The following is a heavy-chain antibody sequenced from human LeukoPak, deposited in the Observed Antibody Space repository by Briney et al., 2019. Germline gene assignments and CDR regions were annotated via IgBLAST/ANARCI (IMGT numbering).Heavy chain of an antibody. Sequence: ASVKVSCKASGYTFTSYAMHWVRQAPGQRLEWMGWINAGNGNTKYSQKFQGRVTITRDTSASTAYMELSSLRSEDTPVYSCARGVATNRYYFDYWGQGTLVTVSS. V-gene: IGHV1-3*01. CDR2: INAGNGNT. CDR3: ARGVATNRYYFDY. CDR1: GYTFTSYA. D-gene: IGHD5-12*01. J-gene: IGHJ4*02.